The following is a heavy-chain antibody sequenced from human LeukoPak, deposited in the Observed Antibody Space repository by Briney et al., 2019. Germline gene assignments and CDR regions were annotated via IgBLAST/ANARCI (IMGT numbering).Heavy chain of an antibody. CDR2: ISSGSSPI. J-gene: IGHJ4*02. CDR3: ARGGIAARFAY. CDR1: GFTFSSYE. V-gene: IGHV3-48*03. D-gene: IGHD6-6*01. Sequence: GGSLRLSCAASGFTFSSYEMNWVRQAPGKGLEWVSYISSGSSPIFYADSVKGRFTISRDNAKNSLYLQMNSLRVEDTAVYYCARGGIAARFAYWGQGTLVTVSS.